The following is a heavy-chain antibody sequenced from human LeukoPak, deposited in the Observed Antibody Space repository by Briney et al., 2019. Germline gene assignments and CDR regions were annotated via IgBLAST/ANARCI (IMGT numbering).Heavy chain of an antibody. Sequence: GRSLRLSCAASGFTFSSYGMHWVRQAPGKGLELVAVISYDGSNKYYADSVKGRFTISRDNSKNTLYLQMNSLRAEDTAVYYCAKDLGGGGYSGYDPDDYWGQGTLVTVSS. V-gene: IGHV3-30*18. CDR3: AKDLGGGGYSGYDPDDY. CDR1: GFTFSSYG. D-gene: IGHD5-12*01. CDR2: ISYDGSNK. J-gene: IGHJ4*02.